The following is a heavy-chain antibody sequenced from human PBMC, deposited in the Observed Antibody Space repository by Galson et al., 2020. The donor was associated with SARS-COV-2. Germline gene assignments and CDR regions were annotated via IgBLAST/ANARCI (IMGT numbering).Heavy chain of an antibody. V-gene: IGHV4-34*01. D-gene: IGHD3-22*01. CDR2: INHSVST. Sequence: SDYCWTWIRQPPGKGLEWIGQINHSVSTNYNPSRTSRVTISVDTSKNQFSLKLSSVTAADTAVYYCSRGWRYYDSSCGGYYFEQWCEGTLVTVSS. J-gene: IGHJ4*02. CDR1: SDYC. CDR3: SRGWRYYDSSCGGYYFEQ.